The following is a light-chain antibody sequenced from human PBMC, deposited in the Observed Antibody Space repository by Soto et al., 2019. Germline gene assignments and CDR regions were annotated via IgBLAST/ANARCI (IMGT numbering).Light chain of an antibody. CDR3: SSYASTSTAV. CDR1: SSDVGAYNY. Sequence: QSALTQPASVSGSPGQSITISCTGTSSDVGAYNYVSWYRQHPGKAPKLMIYEVNYRPSGVSNRFSGSKSGITASLTISGLQAEDEADYYCSSYASTSTAVFGSGTKVTVL. V-gene: IGLV2-14*01. J-gene: IGLJ1*01. CDR2: EVN.